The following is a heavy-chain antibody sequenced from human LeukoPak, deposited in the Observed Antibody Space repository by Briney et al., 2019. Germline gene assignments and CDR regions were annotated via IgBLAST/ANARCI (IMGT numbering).Heavy chain of an antibody. Sequence: SQTLSLTCTVSGGSIRRGSYYWSWIRQPAGKGLEWIGRIYTSGSTNYNPSLKSRVTISVDTSKNQFSLKLSSVTAADTAVYYCAREARFCSRGSCYSPYFDYWGQGTLVTVSS. CDR3: AREARFCSRGSCYSPYFDY. D-gene: IGHD2-15*01. CDR2: IYTSGST. CDR1: GGSIRRGSYY. J-gene: IGHJ4*02. V-gene: IGHV4-61*02.